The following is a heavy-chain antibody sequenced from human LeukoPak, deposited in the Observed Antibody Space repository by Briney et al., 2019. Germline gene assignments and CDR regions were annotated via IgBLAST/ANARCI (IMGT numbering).Heavy chain of an antibody. V-gene: IGHV4-59*12. CDR2: IYHSGST. D-gene: IGHD2-2*01. Sequence: SETLSLTCTVSGGSISSYYWSWIRQPPGKGLEWIGYIYHSGSTYYNPSLKSRVTISVDRSKNQFSLKLSSVTAADTAVYYCARDMGAEYCSSTSCYYNYWGQGTLVTVSS. CDR3: ARDMGAEYCSSTSCYYNY. CDR1: GGSISSYY. J-gene: IGHJ4*02.